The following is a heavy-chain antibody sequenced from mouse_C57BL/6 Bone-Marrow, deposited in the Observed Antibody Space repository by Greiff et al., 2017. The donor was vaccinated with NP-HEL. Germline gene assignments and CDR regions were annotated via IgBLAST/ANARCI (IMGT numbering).Heavy chain of an antibody. CDR2: IYPGGGYT. Sequence: VKLVESGAELVRPGTSVKMSCKASGYTFTNYWIGWAKQRPGHGLEWIGDIYPGGGYTNYNEKFKGKATLTADKSSSTAYMQFSSLTSEDSAIYYCARSYYSNYWYFDVWGTGTTVTVSS. V-gene: IGHV1-63*01. CDR1: GYTFTNYW. CDR3: ARSYYSNYWYFDV. J-gene: IGHJ1*03. D-gene: IGHD2-5*01.